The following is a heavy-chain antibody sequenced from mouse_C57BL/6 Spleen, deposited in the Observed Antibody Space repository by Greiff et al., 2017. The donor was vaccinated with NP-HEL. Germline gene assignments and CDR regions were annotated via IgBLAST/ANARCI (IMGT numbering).Heavy chain of an antibody. D-gene: IGHD1-1*01. CDR3: ASGHYGSSYRYFDV. V-gene: IGHV5-6*02. CDR1: GFTFSSYG. CDR2: ISSGGSYT. Sequence: EVMLVESGGDLVKPGGSLKLSCAASGFTFSSYGMSWVRQTPDKRLEWVATISSGGSYTYYPDSVKGRFTISRDNAKNTLYLQMSSLKSEDTAMYYCASGHYGSSYRYFDVWGTGTTVTVSS. J-gene: IGHJ1*03.